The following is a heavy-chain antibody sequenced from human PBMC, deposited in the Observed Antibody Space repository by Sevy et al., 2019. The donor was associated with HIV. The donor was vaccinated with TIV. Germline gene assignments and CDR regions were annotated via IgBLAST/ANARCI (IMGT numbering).Heavy chain of an antibody. Sequence: GGSLRLSCAASGFPVSSNYMSWVRQAPGKGLEWVSGIYSDGSTYHADSVKGRFTISRDNSKNTLYLQMNSLRVEDTAVYYCARGKSGYGYGLDYWGQGTLVTVSS. CDR3: ARGKSGYGYGLDY. D-gene: IGHD5-18*01. J-gene: IGHJ4*02. CDR2: IYSDGST. V-gene: IGHV3-66*01. CDR1: GFPVSSNY.